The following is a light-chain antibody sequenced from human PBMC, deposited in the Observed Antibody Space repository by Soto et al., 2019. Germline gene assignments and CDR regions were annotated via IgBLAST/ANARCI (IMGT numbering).Light chain of an antibody. CDR3: QQYSSSPPEFT. Sequence: EIVLTQSPGTLSVSPGETVTLSCRASQRVNSNYLAWYQQRPGQAPRLLIFGASYRATGIPDRFSGSGSGTDFTLTISRLEPEDFAVYYCQQYSSSPPEFTFGPGTRVDSK. J-gene: IGKJ3*01. V-gene: IGKV3-20*01. CDR2: GAS. CDR1: QRVNSNY.